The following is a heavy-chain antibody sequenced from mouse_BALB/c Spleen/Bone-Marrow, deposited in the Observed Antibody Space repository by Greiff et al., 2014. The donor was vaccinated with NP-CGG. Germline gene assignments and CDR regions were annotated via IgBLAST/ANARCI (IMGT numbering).Heavy chain of an antibody. CDR2: IYPGISDT. Sequence: VHVKQSGTVLARPGASVKMSCKASGYTFTSYWMHWVKQRPGQGLEWISAIYPGISDTSYNQKFKGKAKLTAVTSTSTAYMELSSLTNEDSAVYYCTRSGNAMDYWGQGTSVTVSS. J-gene: IGHJ4*01. D-gene: IGHD1-1*02. CDR1: GYTFTSYW. CDR3: TRSGNAMDY. V-gene: IGHV1-5*01.